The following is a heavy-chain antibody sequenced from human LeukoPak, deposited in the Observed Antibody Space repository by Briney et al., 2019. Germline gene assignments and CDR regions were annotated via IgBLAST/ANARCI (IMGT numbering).Heavy chain of an antibody. J-gene: IGHJ3*02. V-gene: IGHV4-59*01. CDR2: IYYSGST. CDR3: ARDSRRDDVFDI. CDR1: DGSISSYY. Sequence: PSESLSLTCTVSDGSISSYYWSWIRQPPGKGLEWIGYIYYSGSTNYNPSLESRVTISVDTSKNQFSLRLSSVTAADTAVYYCARDSRRDDVFDIWGQGTMVTVSS.